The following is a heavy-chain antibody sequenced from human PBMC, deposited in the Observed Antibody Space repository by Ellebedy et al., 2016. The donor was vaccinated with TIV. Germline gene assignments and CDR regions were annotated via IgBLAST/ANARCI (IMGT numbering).Heavy chain of an antibody. Sequence: AASVKVSCKASGYSFINYAFSWVRQAPGQGLEWMGWISPDNGNTDYAQRFQGRVTMTTDTSASTAYMELRSLTSDDTAVYYGARGLFFDYWGQGTLVTVSS. J-gene: IGHJ4*02. D-gene: IGHD2-21*01. CDR3: ARGLFFDY. CDR1: GYSFINYA. V-gene: IGHV1-18*01. CDR2: ISPDNGNT.